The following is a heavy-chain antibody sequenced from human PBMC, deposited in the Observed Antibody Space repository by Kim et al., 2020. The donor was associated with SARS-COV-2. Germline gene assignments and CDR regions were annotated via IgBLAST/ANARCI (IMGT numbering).Heavy chain of an antibody. CDR1: GFTFSSYA. CDR3: AKDHGGYCSSTSCYPYYYYGMDV. Sequence: GGSLRLSCAASGFTFSSYAMHWVRQAPGKGLEWVAVIWYDGSNKYYADSVKGRFTISRDNSKNTLYLQMNSLRAEDTAVYYCAKDHGGYCSSTSCYPYYYYGMDVWGQGTTVTVSS. D-gene: IGHD2-2*01. CDR2: IWYDGSNK. V-gene: IGHV3-33*06. J-gene: IGHJ6*02.